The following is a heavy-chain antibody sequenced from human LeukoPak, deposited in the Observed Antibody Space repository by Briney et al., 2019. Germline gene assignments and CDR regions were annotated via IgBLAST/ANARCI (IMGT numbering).Heavy chain of an antibody. D-gene: IGHD4-17*01. J-gene: IGHJ5*02. V-gene: IGHV4-61*01. CDR1: GGSVSSGSYY. CDR3: ATGITVTTGGFDP. CDR2: IYYSGST. Sequence: SETLSLTCTVSGGSVSSGSYYWSWIRQPPGKGLEWIGYIYYSGSTNYNPSLKSRVTISVDTSMNQFSLKLSSVTAADTAVYYCATGITVTTGGFDPWGQGTLVTVSS.